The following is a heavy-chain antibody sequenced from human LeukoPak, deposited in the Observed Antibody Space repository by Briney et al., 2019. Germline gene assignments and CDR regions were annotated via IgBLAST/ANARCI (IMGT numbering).Heavy chain of an antibody. Sequence: GGSLRLSCAASGFTFSSYWMHWVRQAPGKGLVWVSRINSDGSSTSYADSVKGRFTISRDNAKNTLYLQMNSLRAEDTAVYYCARVMRAVAGQSEDYWGQGTLVTVSS. CDR1: GFTFSSYW. D-gene: IGHD6-19*01. J-gene: IGHJ4*02. CDR3: ARVMRAVAGQSEDY. CDR2: INSDGSST. V-gene: IGHV3-74*01.